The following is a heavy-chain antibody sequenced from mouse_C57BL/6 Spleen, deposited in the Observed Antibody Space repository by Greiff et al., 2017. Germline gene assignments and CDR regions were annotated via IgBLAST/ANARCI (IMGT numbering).Heavy chain of an antibody. CDR2: INPSSGYT. J-gene: IGHJ2*01. CDR3: AREERENSIYLDY. V-gene: IGHV1-7*01. CDR1: GYTFTSYW. D-gene: IGHD2-10*02. Sequence: QVQLQQSGAELAKPGASVKLSCKASGYTFTSYWMHWVKQRPGQGLEWIGYINPSSGYTKSNQKFKDKATLTADKSSSTAYMQLSSLTYEDSAVYYCAREERENSIYLDYWGQGTTLTVSS.